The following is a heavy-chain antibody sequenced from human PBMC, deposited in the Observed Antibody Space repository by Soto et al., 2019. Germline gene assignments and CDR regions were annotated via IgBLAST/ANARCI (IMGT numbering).Heavy chain of an antibody. Sequence: SETLSLTCAVSGYSISSGYYWGWIRQPPGKGLEWIGSIYYSGSTYYNLSLKSRVTISVDTSKNQFSLKLSSVTAADTAVYYCARGYCSGGSCYLKWHWFDPWGQGTLVTVSS. CDR1: GYSISSGYY. V-gene: IGHV4-38-2*01. D-gene: IGHD2-15*01. J-gene: IGHJ5*02. CDR3: ARGYCSGGSCYLKWHWFDP. CDR2: IYYSGST.